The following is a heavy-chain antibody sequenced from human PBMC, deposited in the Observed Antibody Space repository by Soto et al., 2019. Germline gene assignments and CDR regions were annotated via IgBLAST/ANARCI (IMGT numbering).Heavy chain of an antibody. V-gene: IGHV3-30-3*01. CDR2: ISYDGSNK. D-gene: IGHD6-19*01. Sequence: LRLSCAASGFTFSTYWMSWVRQAPGKGLEWVAVISYDGSNKYYADSVKGRFTISRDNSKNTLYLQMNSLRAEDTAVYYCARTIAVAGHDAFDIWGQGTMVTVSS. J-gene: IGHJ3*02. CDR1: GFTFSTYW. CDR3: ARTIAVAGHDAFDI.